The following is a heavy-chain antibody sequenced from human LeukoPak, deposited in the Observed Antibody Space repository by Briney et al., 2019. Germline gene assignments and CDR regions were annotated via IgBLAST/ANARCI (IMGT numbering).Heavy chain of an antibody. CDR3: ARDRAEGKTWVEFDP. CDR2: IYSDGVT. Sequence: GGSLRLSCAASGFIVNSYAISWVRQAPGKGLAWVSLIYSDGVTQYADSVKGRFIISRDNSKNTLYLQMNSLRDEDTAVYFCARDRAEGKTWVEFDPWGQGTLVTVSS. V-gene: IGHV3-66*02. CDR1: GFIVNSYA. J-gene: IGHJ5*02.